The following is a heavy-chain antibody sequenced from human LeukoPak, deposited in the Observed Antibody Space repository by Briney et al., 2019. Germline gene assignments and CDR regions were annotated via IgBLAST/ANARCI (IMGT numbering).Heavy chain of an antibody. D-gene: IGHD6-19*01. CDR2: ISSSSSYI. Sequence: GGSLRLSCTASGFTFSSYSMNWVRQAPGKGLEWVSSISSSSSYIYYADSVRGRFTISRDNAKNSLYLQMNSLRAEDTAVYYCARDNSSGWYLGWIDYWGQGTLVTVSS. CDR3: ARDNSSGWYLGWIDY. CDR1: GFTFSSYS. J-gene: IGHJ4*02. V-gene: IGHV3-21*01.